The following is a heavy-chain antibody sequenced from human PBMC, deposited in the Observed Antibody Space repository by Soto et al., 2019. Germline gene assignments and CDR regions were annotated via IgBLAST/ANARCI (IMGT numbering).Heavy chain of an antibody. J-gene: IGHJ6*02. D-gene: IGHD6-13*01. Sequence: SEMLSLTCTVSGGTISSYYWSWIRQPTGKGLEWIGYIYYSGSTNYNPSLKSRVTISVDTSKNQFSLKLSSVTAADTAVYYCAREIAAAPSTGYYYYGMDVWGQGTTVTVSS. V-gene: IGHV4-59*01. CDR1: GGTISSYY. CDR3: AREIAAAPSTGYYYYGMDV. CDR2: IYYSGST.